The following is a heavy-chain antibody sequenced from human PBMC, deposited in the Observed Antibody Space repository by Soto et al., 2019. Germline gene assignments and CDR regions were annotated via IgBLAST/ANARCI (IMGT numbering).Heavy chain of an antibody. Sequence: GGSLRLSCAASGITFSNAWMNWVRQAPGKGLEWVGRIKSTTDGGTIDYAAPVKGRFTISRDDSKNTLYLQMNGLKTEDTALYYCNYGSGIYSYWGQGTLVTVSS. V-gene: IGHV3-15*01. CDR2: IKSTTDGGTI. D-gene: IGHD3-10*01. CDR1: GITFSNAW. J-gene: IGHJ4*02. CDR3: NYGSGIYSY.